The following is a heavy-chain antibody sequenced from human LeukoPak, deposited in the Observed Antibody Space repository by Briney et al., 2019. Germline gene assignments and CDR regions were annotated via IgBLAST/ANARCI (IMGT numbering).Heavy chain of an antibody. Sequence: GGSLRLSCAASGFTFSSYSMNWVRQAPGKGLEWVSSISSSSSHIYYADSVKGRFTISRDNAKNSLYLQMNSLRAEDTAVYYCARKGYSSGWYELDYWGQGTLVTVSS. CDR1: GFTFSSYS. CDR2: ISSSSSHI. CDR3: ARKGYSSGWYELDY. D-gene: IGHD6-19*01. J-gene: IGHJ4*02. V-gene: IGHV3-21*01.